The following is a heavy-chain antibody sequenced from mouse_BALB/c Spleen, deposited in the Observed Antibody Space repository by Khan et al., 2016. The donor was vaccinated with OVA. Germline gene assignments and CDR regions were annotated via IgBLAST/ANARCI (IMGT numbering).Heavy chain of an antibody. V-gene: IGHV3-2*02. D-gene: IGHD1-1*01. CDR2: ISYSGNT. J-gene: IGHJ2*01. Sequence: VQLQQSGPGLVKPSQSLSLICTVTGYSITSDYAWNWIRQFPGNKLEWMGFISYSGNTKYNPSLKSRISITRDTSKNQFFLQLNSVTTEDTATDYCARVYGGDFDYWGQGTTLTVSS. CDR1: GYSITSDYA. CDR3: ARVYGGDFDY.